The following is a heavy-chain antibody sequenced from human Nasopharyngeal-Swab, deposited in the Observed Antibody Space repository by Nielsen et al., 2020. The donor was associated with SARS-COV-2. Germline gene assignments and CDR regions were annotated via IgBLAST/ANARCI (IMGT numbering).Heavy chain of an antibody. CDR3: ARRELELRGYYYYYMDV. D-gene: IGHD1-7*01. CDR2: ISAYNGNT. J-gene: IGHJ6*03. V-gene: IGHV1-18*01. CDR1: GYTFTSYG. Sequence: ASVKVSCKASGYTFTSYGISWVRQAPGQGLEWMGWISAYNGNTNYAQKLQGRVTMTTDTSTSTAYMELRSLRSDDTAVYYCARRELELRGYYYYYMDVWGKETTVTVSS.